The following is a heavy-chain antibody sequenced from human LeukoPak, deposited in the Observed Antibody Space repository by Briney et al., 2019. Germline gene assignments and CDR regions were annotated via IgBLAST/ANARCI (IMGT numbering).Heavy chain of an antibody. Sequence: QPGGSLRLSCAASGFSFSSYGMSWVRQAPGKGLEWVSAISGSGGSTYYADSVKGRFTISRDNSKNTLYLQMNSLRAEDTAVYYCAKDLVRYGDYVGPYDPWGQGTLVTVSS. CDR3: AKDLVRYGDYVGPYDP. D-gene: IGHD4-17*01. V-gene: IGHV3-23*01. CDR2: ISGSGGST. CDR1: GFSFSSYG. J-gene: IGHJ5*02.